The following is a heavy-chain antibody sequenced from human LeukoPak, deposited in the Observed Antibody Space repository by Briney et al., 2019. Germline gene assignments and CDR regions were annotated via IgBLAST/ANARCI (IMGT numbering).Heavy chain of an antibody. D-gene: IGHD6-6*01. CDR3: ARTRPFPDAFDI. V-gene: IGHV4-59*01. J-gene: IGHJ3*02. CDR1: GGSISSYY. Sequence: PSETLSLTCTVSGGSISSYYWSWIRQPPGKGLEWIGYIYFSGSTNYNPSLKSRVTISVDTSRNQFSLQLSSVTAADTAVYYCARTRPFPDAFDIWGQGTMVTVSS. CDR2: IYFSGST.